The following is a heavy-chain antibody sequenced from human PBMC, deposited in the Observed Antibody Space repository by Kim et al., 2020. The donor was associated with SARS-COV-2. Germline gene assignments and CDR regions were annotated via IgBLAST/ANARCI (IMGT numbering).Heavy chain of an antibody. J-gene: IGHJ4*02. D-gene: IGHD3-9*01. Sequence: KGRFTISRDDSKSIAYLQMNSLKTEDTAVYYCSRGAYIYFDILTGYWDFDFWGQGTLVTVSS. CDR3: SRGAYIYFDILTGYWDFDF. V-gene: IGHV3-49*02.